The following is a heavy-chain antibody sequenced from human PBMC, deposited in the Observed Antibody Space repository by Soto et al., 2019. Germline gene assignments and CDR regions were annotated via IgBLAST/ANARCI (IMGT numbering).Heavy chain of an antibody. CDR2: VSGSGGST. Sequence: EVQLLESGGGLVQPGGSLRLSCAASGFTFSSYAMSWVRQAPGKGLEWVSAVSGSGGSTYYADSVKGRFTISRDNSKNTLYLQMKSLRADDTAVYYCAKDRNIVPYAYYFDYWGQGTLVTVSS. J-gene: IGHJ4*02. CDR1: GFTFSSYA. CDR3: AKDRNIVPYAYYFDY. V-gene: IGHV3-23*01. D-gene: IGHD5-12*01.